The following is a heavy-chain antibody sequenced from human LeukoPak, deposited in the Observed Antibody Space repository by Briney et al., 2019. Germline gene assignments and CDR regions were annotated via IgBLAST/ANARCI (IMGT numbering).Heavy chain of an antibody. CDR3: ARCGSGWSDPTYFDY. V-gene: IGHV4-34*01. D-gene: IGHD6-19*01. CDR2: INHSGST. Sequence: GSLRLSCAASGFSFSSYEMNWIRQPPGKGLEWIGEINHSGSTNYNPSLKSRVTISVDTSKNQFSLKVSSVTAADTAVYYCARCGSGWSDPTYFDYWGQGTLVTVSS. CDR1: GFSFSSYE. J-gene: IGHJ4*02.